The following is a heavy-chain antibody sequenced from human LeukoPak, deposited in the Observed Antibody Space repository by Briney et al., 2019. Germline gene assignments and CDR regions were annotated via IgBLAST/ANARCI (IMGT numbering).Heavy chain of an antibody. CDR2: ISAYNGNT. D-gene: IGHD2-2*01. V-gene: IGHV1-18*01. CDR3: ARVRRYCSSTSCQDLYYFDY. CDR1: GYTFTSYG. Sequence: ASVKVSCKASGYTFTSYGISWVRQAPGQGLEWMGWISAYNGNTNYAQKLQGRVTMTTDTSTSTAYMELRSLRSDDTAVYYCARVRRYCSSTSCQDLYYFDYWGQGTPVTVSS. J-gene: IGHJ4*02.